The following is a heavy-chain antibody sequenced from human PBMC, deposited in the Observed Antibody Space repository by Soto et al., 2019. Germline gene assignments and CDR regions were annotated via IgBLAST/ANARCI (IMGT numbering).Heavy chain of an antibody. CDR2: ISYDGSNK. Sequence: QVQLVESGGGVVQPGRSLRLSCAASGFTFSSYGMHWVRQAAGKGLEWVAVISYDGSNKYYADSVKGRFTISRDNSKNTLYLQMNSLRAEDTAVYYCAKGGGYSAGERAFDIWGQGTMVTVSS. CDR1: GFTFSSYG. D-gene: IGHD6-13*01. V-gene: IGHV3-30*18. J-gene: IGHJ3*02. CDR3: AKGGGYSAGERAFDI.